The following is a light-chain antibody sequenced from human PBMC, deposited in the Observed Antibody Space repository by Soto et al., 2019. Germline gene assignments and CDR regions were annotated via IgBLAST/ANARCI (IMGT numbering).Light chain of an antibody. CDR2: DAY. Sequence: VLTQSPVTLSLSPGEQCTLSCRASQSFRGLLAWYQQKPGQAPRLLIYDAYNRATGIPPRFSGSGSGTDFTLTISSLEPEDSAVYYCQQRHMWPITFGQGTRLEIK. CDR3: QQRHMWPIT. J-gene: IGKJ5*01. V-gene: IGKV3-11*01. CDR1: QSFRGL.